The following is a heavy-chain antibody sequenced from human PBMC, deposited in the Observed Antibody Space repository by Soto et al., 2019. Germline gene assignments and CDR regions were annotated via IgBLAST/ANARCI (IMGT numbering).Heavy chain of an antibody. D-gene: IGHD4-17*01. CDR1: GGSVSSADDY. J-gene: IGHJ4*02. CDR3: ARARSGDDVTD. V-gene: IGHV4-30-4*01. Sequence: QVQLQESGPGLVKPSQTLSLTCSVFGGSVSSADDYWSWIRQPPGKGLEWIGSVHYSGATYYNTSHRSRSALLVDTSRTQFSRRVNSVTAADTALYDCARARSGDDVTDWGQRTLVTVS. CDR2: VHYSGAT.